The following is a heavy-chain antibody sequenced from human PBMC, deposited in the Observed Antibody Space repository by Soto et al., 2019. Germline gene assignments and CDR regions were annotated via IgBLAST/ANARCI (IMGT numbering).Heavy chain of an antibody. V-gene: IGHV1-46*03. D-gene: IGHD3-3*01. CDR2: IKPSDGST. Sequence: QVHLVQSGAEVKKPGASVKVSCKASGYTFTTYCIHWVRQAPGQGLEWMGIIKPSDGSTSYAQRFRGRVTTTSDTSASTAYMQLSRLRSEDTAVYYCALWLGHIIRADFWSVPLDRWGQGTPVTVSS. CDR1: GYTFTTYC. J-gene: IGHJ5*02. CDR3: ALWLGHIIRADFWSVPLDR.